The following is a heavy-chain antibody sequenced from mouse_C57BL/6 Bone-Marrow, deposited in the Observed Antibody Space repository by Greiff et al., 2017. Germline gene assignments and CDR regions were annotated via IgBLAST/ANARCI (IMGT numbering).Heavy chain of an antibody. CDR2: INPYNGGT. V-gene: IGHV1-19*01. Sequence: EVQLQQSGPVLVKPGASVKMSCKASGYNFTDYYMNWVKQSHGQSLEWIGVINPYNGGTSYNQKFKGKATLTVYNSSSTAYMELNSLTSEDSAVYYCAIIYYGNYEGFDYWGQGTTLTVSS. CDR3: AIIYYGNYEGFDY. D-gene: IGHD2-1*01. CDR1: GYNFTDYY. J-gene: IGHJ2*01.